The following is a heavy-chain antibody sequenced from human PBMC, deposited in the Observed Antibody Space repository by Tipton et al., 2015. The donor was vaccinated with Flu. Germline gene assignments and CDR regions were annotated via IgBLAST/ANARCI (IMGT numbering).Heavy chain of an antibody. Sequence: TLSLTCAVYGGSFSGYYWGWIRQPPGKGLEWIGEINHSGSTNYNPSLKSRVTISLATSKNQFSLQLRSVTAADTAVYYCASGGDGSGAIGPPFFDYWGQGALVTVSS. CDR1: GGSFSGYY. V-gene: IGHV4-34*01. J-gene: IGHJ4*02. D-gene: IGHD7-27*01. CDR3: ASGGDGSGAIGPPFFDY. CDR2: INHSGST.